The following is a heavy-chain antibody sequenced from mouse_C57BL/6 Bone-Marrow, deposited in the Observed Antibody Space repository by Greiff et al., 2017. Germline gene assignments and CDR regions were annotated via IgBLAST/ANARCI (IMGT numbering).Heavy chain of an antibody. CDR2: IYPGDGDT. D-gene: IGHD2-5*01. J-gene: IGHJ4*01. CDR3: ARWKDYSNYRYAMDY. Sequence: VQLQQSGPELVKPGASVKISCKASGYAFSSSWMNWVKQRPGKGLEWIGRIYPGDGDTNYNGKFKGKATLTADKSSSTAYMQLSSLTSEDSAVYFCARWKDYSNYRYAMDYWGQGTSVTVSS. CDR1: GYAFSSSW. V-gene: IGHV1-82*01.